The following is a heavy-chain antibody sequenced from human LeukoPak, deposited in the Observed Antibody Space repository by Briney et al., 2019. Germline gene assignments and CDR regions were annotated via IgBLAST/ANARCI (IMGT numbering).Heavy chain of an antibody. V-gene: IGHV3-74*01. J-gene: IGHJ4*02. CDR1: GFTFSSYW. Sequence: PGGSLRLSCAASGFTFSSYWMHWVRQAPGKGLVWISRINSDGSSTTYADSVKGRFTISRDNAKNSLYLQMNSLRAEDTAVYYCARGEYGSGSYHIDYWGQGTLVTVSS. CDR3: ARGEYGSGSYHIDY. CDR2: INSDGSST. D-gene: IGHD3-10*01.